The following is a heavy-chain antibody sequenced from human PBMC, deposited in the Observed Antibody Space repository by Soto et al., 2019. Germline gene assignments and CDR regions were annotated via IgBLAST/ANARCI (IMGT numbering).Heavy chain of an antibody. Sequence: GASVKLSCTASGYTFTSYGISWVRQAPGQGLEWMGWISAYNGNTNYAQKLQGRVTMTTDTSTSTAYMELRSLRSDDTAVYYCARGGQRDSSGYYLPFSGMDVWGQGTTVTVSS. CDR3: ARGGQRDSSGYYLPFSGMDV. D-gene: IGHD3-22*01. CDR1: GYTFTSYG. V-gene: IGHV1-18*01. CDR2: ISAYNGNT. J-gene: IGHJ6*02.